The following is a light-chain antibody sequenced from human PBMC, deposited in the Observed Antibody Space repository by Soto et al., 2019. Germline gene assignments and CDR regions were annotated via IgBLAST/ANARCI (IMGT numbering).Light chain of an antibody. J-gene: IGKJ5*01. Sequence: DIQMTQSPSTLSASVGDRITISCRASEDINSRLAWYQQKPGNAPKLLIYAAFILQSGVPSRFSGYGSGTDFTLSISSLQPEDFATYYCQQADSFTITFGQGTRLEIX. V-gene: IGKV1-12*01. CDR2: AAF. CDR3: QQADSFTIT. CDR1: EDINSR.